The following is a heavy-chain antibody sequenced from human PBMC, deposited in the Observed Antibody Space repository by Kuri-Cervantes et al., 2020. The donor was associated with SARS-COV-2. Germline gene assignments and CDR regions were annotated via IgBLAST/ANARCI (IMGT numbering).Heavy chain of an antibody. Sequence: GESLKISCSASGFTFSGHWIHWVRQAPGKGLVWVGRIKSKTDGGTTDYAAPVKGRFTISRDDSKNTLYLQMNSLKTEDTAVYYCTTDSTVTTGWGMDVWGQGTTVTVSS. CDR1: GFTFSGHW. CDR3: TTDSTVTTGWGMDV. V-gene: IGHV3-15*07. D-gene: IGHD4-17*01. CDR2: IKSKTDGGTT. J-gene: IGHJ6*02.